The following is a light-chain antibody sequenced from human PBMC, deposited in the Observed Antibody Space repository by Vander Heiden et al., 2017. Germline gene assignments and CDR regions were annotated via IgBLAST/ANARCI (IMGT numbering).Light chain of an antibody. Sequence: DIQMTQSPSTLSASIGDRVIITCRASQSVSTWLAWYQQKPGKAPKLLIYKASSLESGVPSRFSGSGSGTEFTLTISSLQPDDFATYYCQQYDTYGTFGQGTKVDIK. V-gene: IGKV1-5*03. J-gene: IGKJ1*01. CDR3: QQYDTYGT. CDR2: KAS. CDR1: QSVSTW.